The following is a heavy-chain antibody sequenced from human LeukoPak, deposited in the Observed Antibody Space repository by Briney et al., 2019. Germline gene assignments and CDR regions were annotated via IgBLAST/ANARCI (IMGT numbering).Heavy chain of an antibody. CDR3: ARGPPLDP. CDR2: ISSVSNYI. CDR1: EFTFSTYS. Sequence: GGSLRLSCAASEFTFSTYSMNWVRQAPGKGLEWVSSISSVSNYIYYADSVKGRFTISRDNSKNSLYLQMNSLRAEDTAVYYCARGPPLDPWGQGTLVTVSS. V-gene: IGHV3-21*01. J-gene: IGHJ5*02.